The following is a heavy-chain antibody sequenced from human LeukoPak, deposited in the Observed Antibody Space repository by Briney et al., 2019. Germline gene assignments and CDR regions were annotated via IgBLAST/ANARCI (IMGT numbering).Heavy chain of an antibody. CDR1: GYTFTSYA. D-gene: IGHD1-7*01. CDR3: ARGTTRPFDY. CDR2: INAGNGNT. Sequence: ASVKVSCKASGYTFTSYAMHWVRQAPGQRLEWMGWINAGNGNTKYSQEFQGRVTMTTDTSTSTAYMELRSLRSDDTAVYYCARGTTRPFDYWGQGTLVTVSS. J-gene: IGHJ4*02. V-gene: IGHV1-3*01.